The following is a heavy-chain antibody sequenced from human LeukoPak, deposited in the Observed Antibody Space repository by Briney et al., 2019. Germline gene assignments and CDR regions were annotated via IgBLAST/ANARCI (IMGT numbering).Heavy chain of an antibody. CDR1: GDSISHSY. V-gene: IGHV4-59*01. J-gene: IGHJ3*02. Sequence: PSETLSLTCTVSGDSISHSYWSWLRQPPGKGLEWIGYIYYTGTTNYNPSLKSRVTISLDTSKNQFTLKLSSVTAADTAVYYCARDNPVRRGFDSFDIWGQGTMVTVSS. CDR2: IYYTGTT. D-gene: IGHD1-14*01. CDR3: ARDNPVRRGFDSFDI.